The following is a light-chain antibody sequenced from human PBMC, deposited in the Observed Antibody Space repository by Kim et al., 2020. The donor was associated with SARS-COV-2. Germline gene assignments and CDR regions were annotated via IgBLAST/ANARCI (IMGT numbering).Light chain of an antibody. Sequence: DSISCYDGHTNIGTITLTWYQKVTGTAPQLLIYSSYQRPSGVPDRFSGSKSGTLASLAISGLQSENEADYYCAAWDVTLNGVLFGGGTQLTVL. CDR3: AAWDVTLNGVL. V-gene: IGLV1-44*01. CDR1: HTNIGTIT. J-gene: IGLJ2*01. CDR2: SSY.